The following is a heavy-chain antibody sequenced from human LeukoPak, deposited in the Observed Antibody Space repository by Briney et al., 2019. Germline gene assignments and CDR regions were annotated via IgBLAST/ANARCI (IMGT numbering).Heavy chain of an antibody. V-gene: IGHV3-23*01. J-gene: IGHJ4*02. CDR1: GFTFSSYG. CDR2: ISGSGGST. Sequence: GGSLRLSCAASGFTFSSYGMSWVRQAPGKGLEWVSAISGSGGSTYYADSVKGRFTISRDNAKNSLYLQMNSLRAEDTAVYYCARDYGQGAMVTSYWGQGTLVTVSS. D-gene: IGHD5-18*01. CDR3: ARDYGQGAMVTSY.